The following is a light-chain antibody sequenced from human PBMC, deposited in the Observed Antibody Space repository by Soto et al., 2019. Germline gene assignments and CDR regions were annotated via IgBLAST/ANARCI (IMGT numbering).Light chain of an antibody. CDR1: SNNVGSYNL. CDR3: CSFTTTSTYV. CDR2: EDT. Sequence: QSALTQPASVSGSPGQSITISCTGTSNNVGSYNLVSWYQHRPGRAPKLIIYEDTNRPSGVSNRFSGSKSGNTASLTISGLQAEDEADYYCCSFTTTSTYVFGTGTKLTVL. V-gene: IGLV2-23*01. J-gene: IGLJ1*01.